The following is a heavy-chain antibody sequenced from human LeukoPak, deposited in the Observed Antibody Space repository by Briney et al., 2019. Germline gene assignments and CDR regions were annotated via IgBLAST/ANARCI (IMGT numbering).Heavy chain of an antibody. J-gene: IGHJ4*02. CDR1: GYTFTSYD. V-gene: IGHV1-8*01. Sequence: ASVTVSCKASGYTFTSYDINWMRQATGQGLEWMGWMNPNSGNTGYAQKFQGRVTMTRNTSIGTAYMELSSLRSEDTAVYYCARGRKYSYGKAPFDYWGQGTLVTVSS. CDR2: MNPNSGNT. D-gene: IGHD5-18*01. CDR3: ARGRKYSYGKAPFDY.